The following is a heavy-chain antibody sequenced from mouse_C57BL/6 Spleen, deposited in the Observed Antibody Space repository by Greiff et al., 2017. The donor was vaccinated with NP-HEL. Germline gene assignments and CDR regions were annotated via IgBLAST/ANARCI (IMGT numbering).Heavy chain of an antibody. V-gene: IGHV1-7*01. CDR2: INPSSGYT. D-gene: IGHD1-1*01. CDR1: GYTFTSYW. CDR3: ARGTTVASYAMDY. Sequence: VQRVESGAELAKPGASVKLSCKASGYTFTSYWMHWVKQRPGQGLEWIGYINPSSGYTKYNQKFKDKATLTADKSSSTAYMQLSSLTYEDSAVYYCARGTTVASYAMDYWGQGTSVTVSS. J-gene: IGHJ4*01.